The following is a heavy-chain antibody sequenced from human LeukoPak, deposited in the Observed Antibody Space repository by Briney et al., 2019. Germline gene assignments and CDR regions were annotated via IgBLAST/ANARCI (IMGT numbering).Heavy chain of an antibody. D-gene: IGHD5-18*01. J-gene: IGHJ4*02. CDR2: IYQSGSN. V-gene: IGHV4-4*02. CDR3: ARDLNSYGSSPGY. Sequence: SETLSLTCALSGGSISSSNWWGWARQPPGKGLEWIGEIYQSGSNNYKPSLKSRVTISVDTSKNQFSLKLSSVTAADTAVYYCARDLNSYGSSPGYWGQGTLVTVSS. CDR1: GGSISSSNW.